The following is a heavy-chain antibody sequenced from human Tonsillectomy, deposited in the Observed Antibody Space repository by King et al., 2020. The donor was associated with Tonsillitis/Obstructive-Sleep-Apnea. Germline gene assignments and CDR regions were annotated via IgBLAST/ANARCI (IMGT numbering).Heavy chain of an antibody. Sequence: VQLVQSGAEVKKPGSSVKVSCKASGGTFSSYAINWVRQAPGQGLEWMGGIIPIFGTANYAQKFQGRVTITADESTSTAYMELSSLRSEDTAVYYCARATTVTTDYYYSYMDVWGKGTTVNVSS. V-gene: IGHV1-69*01. D-gene: IGHD4-11*01. CDR1: GGTFSSYA. CDR2: IIPIFGTA. J-gene: IGHJ6*03. CDR3: ARATTVTTDYYYSYMDV.